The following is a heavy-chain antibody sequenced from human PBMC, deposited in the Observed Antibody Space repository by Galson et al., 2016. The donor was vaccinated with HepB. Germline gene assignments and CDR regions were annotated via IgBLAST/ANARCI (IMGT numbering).Heavy chain of an antibody. Sequence: LSLTCTVSGGSIDSGAYYWSWIRQHPGKGLEWIGYISYSGSTYYNPSLKSRVTISVDTSKNQFSLKLSSVTAADTAVYYCAREVGYCSTTDCYEFDCWGQGTLVTVSS. D-gene: IGHD2-2*03. J-gene: IGHJ4*02. V-gene: IGHV4-31*03. CDR3: AREVGYCSTTDCYEFDC. CDR2: ISYSGST. CDR1: GGSIDSGAYY.